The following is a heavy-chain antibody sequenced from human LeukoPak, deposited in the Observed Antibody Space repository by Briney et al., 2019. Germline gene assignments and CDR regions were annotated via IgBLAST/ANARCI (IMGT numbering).Heavy chain of an antibody. D-gene: IGHD4-17*01. Sequence: PSETLSLTCTVSGGSISTSSYSWSWIRQPPGKGLEWIGSVYYSGSTNYNPSLKSRVTISSDTSKNQFSLKLSSVTAADTAVYYCARDSRYGDYNWFDPWGQGTLVTVSS. V-gene: IGHV4-39*07. CDR1: GGSISTSSYS. J-gene: IGHJ5*02. CDR3: ARDSRYGDYNWFDP. CDR2: VYYSGST.